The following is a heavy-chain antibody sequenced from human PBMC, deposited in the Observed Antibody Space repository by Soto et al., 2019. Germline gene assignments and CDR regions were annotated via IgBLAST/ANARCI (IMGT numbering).Heavy chain of an antibody. CDR2: IYYSGST. J-gene: IGHJ4*02. V-gene: IGHV4-31*03. CDR3: ARGSPLVTAMDFDY. Sequence: SETLSLTCTVSVGSISSGGYYWSWIRQHPGKGLEWIGYIYYSGSTYYNPSLKSRVTISVDTSKNQFSLKLSSVTAADTAVYYCARGSPLVTAMDFDYWGQGTLVTVSS. CDR1: VGSISSGGYY. D-gene: IGHD2-21*02.